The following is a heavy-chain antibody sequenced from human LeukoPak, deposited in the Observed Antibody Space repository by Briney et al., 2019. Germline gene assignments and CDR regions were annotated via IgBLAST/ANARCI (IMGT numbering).Heavy chain of an antibody. V-gene: IGHV4-38-2*02. CDR3: AREGVGYSSGWYAGAFDI. CDR1: GYSISSGYY. J-gene: IGHJ3*02. Sequence: SETLSLTCTVSGYSISSGYYWGWIRQPPGKGLEWIGSIYYSGSTYYNPSLKSRVTISVDTSKNQFSLKLSSVTAADTAVYYCAREGVGYSSGWYAGAFDIWGQGTMVTVSS. D-gene: IGHD6-19*01. CDR2: IYYSGST.